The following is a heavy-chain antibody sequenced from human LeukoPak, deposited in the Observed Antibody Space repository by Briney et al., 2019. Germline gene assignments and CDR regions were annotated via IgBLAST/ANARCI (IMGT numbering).Heavy chain of an antibody. J-gene: IGHJ6*02. D-gene: IGHD3-22*01. CDR3: AKRLKRNYYYHYAMDV. CDR1: GLTVSSNY. Sequence: PGGSLRLSCAASGLTVSSNYMSWVRQAPGKGLECVTVIYSGGSTYYADSVKGRFTISRDNSKNTLYLQMNSLRAEDTAVYYCAKRLKRNYYYHYAMDVWGQGTTVTVSS. CDR2: IYSGGST. V-gene: IGHV3-53*01.